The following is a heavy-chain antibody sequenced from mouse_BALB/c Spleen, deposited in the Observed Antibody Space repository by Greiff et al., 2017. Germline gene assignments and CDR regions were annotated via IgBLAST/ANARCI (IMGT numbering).Heavy chain of an antibody. CDR3: ARGYGSSYVDYAMDY. CDR2: IYPGDGDT. Sequence: QVQLQQSGPELVKPGASVKISCKASGYAFSSSWMNWVKQRPGQGLEWIGRIYPGDGDTNYNGKFKGKATLTADKSSSTAYMQLSSLTSVDSAVYFCARGYGSSYVDYAMDYWGQGTSVTVSS. J-gene: IGHJ4*01. V-gene: IGHV1-82*01. CDR1: GYAFSSSW. D-gene: IGHD1-1*01.